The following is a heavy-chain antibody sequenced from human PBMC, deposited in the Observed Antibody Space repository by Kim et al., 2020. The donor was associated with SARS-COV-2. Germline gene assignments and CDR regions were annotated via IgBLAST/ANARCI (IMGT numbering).Heavy chain of an antibody. D-gene: IGHD3-10*01. CDR1: GDSIKTYY. Sequence: SETLSLTCSVSGDSIKTYYWNWIRQPPGKGLEWIGYIYYTGSTNYHPSLSSRLTLSVDTSNNLISLRLSSVTAADTAVYYCARGHEYFGSGTLRYGLDV. CDR2: IYYTGST. J-gene: IGHJ6*01. CDR3: ARGHEYFGSGTLRYGLDV. V-gene: IGHV4-59*01.